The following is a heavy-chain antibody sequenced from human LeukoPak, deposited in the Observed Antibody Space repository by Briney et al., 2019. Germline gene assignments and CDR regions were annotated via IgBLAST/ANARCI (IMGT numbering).Heavy chain of an antibody. J-gene: IGHJ4*02. CDR3: ARDLQFMAGNGWYFFDY. Sequence: PSETLSLTCTASGGSVSSGSYYWSWIRQPPGKGLEWIGYIYYSGSTNYNPSLKSRLTISVDTSKNQFSLKLSSVTAADTAVYYCARDLQFMAGNGWYFFDYWGQGTLVTVSS. CDR1: GGSVSSGSYY. D-gene: IGHD6-19*01. CDR2: IYYSGST. V-gene: IGHV4-61*01.